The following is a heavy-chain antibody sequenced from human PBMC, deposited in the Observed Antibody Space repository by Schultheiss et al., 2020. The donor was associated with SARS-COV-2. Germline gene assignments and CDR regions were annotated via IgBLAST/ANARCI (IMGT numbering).Heavy chain of an antibody. J-gene: IGHJ6*02. D-gene: IGHD6-13*01. CDR1: GFTFSSYE. V-gene: IGHV3-48*03. Sequence: GGSLRLSCAASGFTFSSYEMNWVRQAPGKGLEWVSYISSSGSTIYYADSVKGRFTISRDNAKNSLYLQMNSLRAEDTAVYYCASPFSIAAAGTDYYYGMDVWGQGTTVTVSS. CDR3: ASPFSIAAAGTDYYYGMDV. CDR2: ISSSGSTI.